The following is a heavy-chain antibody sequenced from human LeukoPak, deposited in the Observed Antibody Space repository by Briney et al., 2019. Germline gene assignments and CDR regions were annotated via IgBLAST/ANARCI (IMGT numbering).Heavy chain of an antibody. D-gene: IGHD3-22*01. CDR2: IVVGSGNT. CDR3: AALSVDYHDSTEPAYFDY. CDR1: GFTFTSSA. Sequence: SVKVSCKASGFTFTSSAMQWVRQARGQRLEWIGWIVVGSGNTNYAQKFQERVTITRDMSTSTAYMELSSLRSEDTAVYYCAALSVDYHDSTEPAYFDYWGQGTLVTVSS. J-gene: IGHJ4*02. V-gene: IGHV1-58*02.